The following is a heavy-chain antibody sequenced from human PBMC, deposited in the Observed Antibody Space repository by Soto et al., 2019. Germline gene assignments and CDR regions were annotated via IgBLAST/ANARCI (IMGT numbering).Heavy chain of an antibody. CDR2: ISYDGSNK. Sequence: PGGSLRLSCAASGFTFSSYGMHWVRQAPGKGLEWVAVISYDGSNKYYADSVKGRFTISRDNSKNTLYLQMNSLRAEDTAVYYCAKDSRDIYYRCQGTLVTV. J-gene: IGHJ4*02. D-gene: IGHD2-21*01. CDR1: GFTFSSYG. V-gene: IGHV3-30*18. CDR3: AKDSRDIYY.